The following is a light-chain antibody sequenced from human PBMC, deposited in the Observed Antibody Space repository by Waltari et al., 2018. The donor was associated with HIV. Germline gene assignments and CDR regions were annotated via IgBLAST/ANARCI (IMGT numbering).Light chain of an antibody. CDR3: CSYAGGYTLV. CDR2: DVT. V-gene: IGLV2-11*01. J-gene: IGLJ3*02. Sequence: QSALTQPRSVSGSPGQSVTISCTGTRSDVGGYHYVSWYQQHPGKAPKLMIYDVTKRPSGVPDLFSGSKSGNSASLTISGLQAEDEADYFCCSYAGGYTLVFGGGTKLTVL. CDR1: RSDVGGYHY.